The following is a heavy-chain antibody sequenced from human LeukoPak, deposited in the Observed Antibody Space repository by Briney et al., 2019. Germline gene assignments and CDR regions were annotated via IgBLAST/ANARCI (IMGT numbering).Heavy chain of an antibody. Sequence: GASVTVSCTASGYRFTDYYVHWVRQAPGQGLEWMGRVSPDSGGTNYAQKFQGRVTMTTDTTISTAYMELSRLRSDDTAVYYCASGLNSRSTSCWGQGTRVTVSS. V-gene: IGHV1-2*02. CDR2: VSPDSGGT. CDR1: GYRFTDYY. CDR3: ASGLNSRSTSC. J-gene: IGHJ4*02. D-gene: IGHD6-13*01.